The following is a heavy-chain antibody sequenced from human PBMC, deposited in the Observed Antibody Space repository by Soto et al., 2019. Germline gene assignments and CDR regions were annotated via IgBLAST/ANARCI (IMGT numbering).Heavy chain of an antibody. CDR3: ASSNIVAAPYGMDV. Sequence: PSETLSLTCTVSGDSISSNSHYWGWIRLPPGKGLESIANIYYGGNTYYNPSLKSRVTISLDTSKNQFSLKLNSVTAADTAVYYCASSNIVAAPYGMDVWGQGTTVTVSS. D-gene: IGHD6-13*01. CDR2: IYYGGNT. V-gene: IGHV4-39*01. J-gene: IGHJ6*02. CDR1: GDSISSNSHY.